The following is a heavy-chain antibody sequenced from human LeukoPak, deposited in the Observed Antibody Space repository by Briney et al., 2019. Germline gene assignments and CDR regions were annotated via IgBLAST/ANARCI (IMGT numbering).Heavy chain of an antibody. Sequence: MTSETLSLTCTVSGGSISSSSYYWGWIRQPPGKGLEWIGEINHSGSTNYNPSLKSRVTISVDTSKNQFSLKLSSVTAADTAVYYCARGSRYCSSTSCYRGPYYYYMDVWGKGTTVTVSS. D-gene: IGHD2-2*02. V-gene: IGHV4-39*07. CDR3: ARGSRYCSSTSCYRGPYYYYMDV. CDR1: GGSISSSSYY. J-gene: IGHJ6*03. CDR2: INHSGST.